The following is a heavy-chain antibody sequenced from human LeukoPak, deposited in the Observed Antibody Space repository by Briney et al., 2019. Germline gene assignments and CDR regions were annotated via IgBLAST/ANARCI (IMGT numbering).Heavy chain of an antibody. J-gene: IGHJ4*02. D-gene: IGHD3-10*01. CDR2: ISYDGSNK. V-gene: IGHV3-30*18. Sequence: GGSLRLSCAASRFTFSNYGMHWVRQAPGKGLEWVAIISYDGSNKYYADSVKGRFTISRDNSKNTLYLQMNSLRAEDTAVYYCVKHEDVFSFGTFDHWGQGTLVTVSS. CDR1: RFTFSNYG. CDR3: VKHEDVFSFGTFDH.